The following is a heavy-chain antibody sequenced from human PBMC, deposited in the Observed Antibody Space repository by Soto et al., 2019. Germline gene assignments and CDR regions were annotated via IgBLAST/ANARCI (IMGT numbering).Heavy chain of an antibody. Sequence: SETLSLTCTVSGGSISSNYWNWIRQPPGKGLEWIGYIHYSGSTIYNPSLKSRVIISVDTSKNQFSLKLSSVTAADTAIYYCATSRGNFFDPWGQGTLVTVSS. CDR1: GGSISSNY. J-gene: IGHJ5*02. CDR2: IHYSGST. D-gene: IGHD1-7*01. V-gene: IGHV4-59*01. CDR3: ATSRGNFFDP.